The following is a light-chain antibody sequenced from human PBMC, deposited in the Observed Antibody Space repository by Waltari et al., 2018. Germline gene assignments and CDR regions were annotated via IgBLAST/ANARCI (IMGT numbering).Light chain of an antibody. Sequence: QSALTQPPSASGSPGQSVTIPCTGTSSHVGGYTYVSWYQQCPGKAPKLMIYEVSKRPSGVPERFSGSKSGNTASLTVSGLQGDDEADYYCSSYAGSNTVVFGGGTKLTVL. J-gene: IGLJ2*01. CDR2: EVS. CDR1: SSHVGGYTY. CDR3: SSYAGSNTVV. V-gene: IGLV2-8*01.